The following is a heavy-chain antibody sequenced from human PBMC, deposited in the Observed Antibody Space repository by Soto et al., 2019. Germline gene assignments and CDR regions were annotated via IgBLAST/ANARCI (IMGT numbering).Heavy chain of an antibody. V-gene: IGHV3-20*01. J-gene: IGHJ6*03. CDR2: INWNGGSK. D-gene: IGHD2-8*02. CDR3: AKHTVIYYCYYMDV. CDR1: GFTFDDYG. Sequence: EVQLVESGGGVVRPGGSLRLSCAASGFTFDDYGMSWVRQAPGKGLEWVSGINWNGGSKGYADSVKGRFTISRDNTKNSLYLQINNLRAEDTVLYHCAKHTVIYYCYYMDVWGKGTTVTVSS.